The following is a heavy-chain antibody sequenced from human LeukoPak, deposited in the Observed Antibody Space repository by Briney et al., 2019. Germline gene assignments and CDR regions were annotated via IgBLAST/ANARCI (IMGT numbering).Heavy chain of an antibody. V-gene: IGHV4-59*01. CDR3: ARDWGGTYYYDSSGYYYESGAFDI. CDR1: GDSITSYY. Sequence: SETLSLTCTVSGDSITSYYWSWIRQPPGKGLVWIGYIYYTGSTNYNPSLKSRVTISVDTSKNQFSLKLSSVTAADTAVYYCARDWGGTYYYDSSGYYYESGAFDIWGQGTMVTVSS. CDR2: IYYTGST. J-gene: IGHJ3*02. D-gene: IGHD3-22*01.